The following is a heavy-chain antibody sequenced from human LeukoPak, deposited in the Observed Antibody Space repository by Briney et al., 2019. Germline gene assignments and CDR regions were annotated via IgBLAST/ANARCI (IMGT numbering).Heavy chain of an antibody. D-gene: IGHD3-3*01. CDR2: ISSSSSYI. V-gene: IGHV3-21*01. CDR3: ARSPSYDFWSGYPSYYYYYMDV. CDR1: GFTFSSYS. Sequence: GGSLRLSCAVSGFTFSSYSMNWVRQAPGKGLEWVSSISSSSSYIYYADSVKGRFTISRDNAKNSLYLQMNSLRAEDTAVYYCARSPSYDFWSGYPSYYYYYMDVWGKGTTATVSS. J-gene: IGHJ6*03.